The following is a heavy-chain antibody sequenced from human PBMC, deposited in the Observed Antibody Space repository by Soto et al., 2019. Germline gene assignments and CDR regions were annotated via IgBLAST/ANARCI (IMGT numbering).Heavy chain of an antibody. CDR1: GYTFTSAA. CDR3: ARVTDYFDTISYSREYFQH. CDR2: INAGNGNT. D-gene: IGHD3-22*01. J-gene: IGHJ1*01. Sequence: GASVKVSCKASGYTFTSAAMHWWRQAAGQRPEWMGWINAGNGNTKYAQKFQGRGTITRDISASTVYMEMSSLRSEDTAVYFCARVTDYFDTISYSREYFQHWGQGPPVTVSS. V-gene: IGHV1-3*01.